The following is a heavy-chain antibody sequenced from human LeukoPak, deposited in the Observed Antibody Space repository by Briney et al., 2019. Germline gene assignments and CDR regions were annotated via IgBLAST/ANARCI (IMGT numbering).Heavy chain of an antibody. CDR1: GGSIGKTSYY. J-gene: IGHJ4*02. V-gene: IGHV4-39*07. CDR2: IYYSGTT. D-gene: IGHD1-1*01. Sequence: SETLSLTCTVSGGSIGKTSYYWGWIRQPPGKGLEWIGNIYYSGTTYYNPSLKSRVTISVDTSKNQLSLTLNSVTAADTAVYFCARFKQLGRSFDSWGLGSLVTVSS. CDR3: ARFKQLGRSFDS.